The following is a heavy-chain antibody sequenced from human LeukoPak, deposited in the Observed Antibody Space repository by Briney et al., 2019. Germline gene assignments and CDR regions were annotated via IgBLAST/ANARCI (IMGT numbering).Heavy chain of an antibody. D-gene: IGHD5-24*01. CDR2: IRTDGVTT. CDR3: AKRDGYNSGPFDY. J-gene: IGHJ4*02. CDR1: GFIFSHHG. V-gene: IGHV3-23*01. Sequence: GGSLRLSCAASGFIFSHHGMNWVRQAPGKGLEWVSGIRTDGVTTYYADSVKGRFIISRDNSKNTVYLQMNSLRTEDTAVYYCAKRDGYNSGPFDYWGQGTLVTVSS.